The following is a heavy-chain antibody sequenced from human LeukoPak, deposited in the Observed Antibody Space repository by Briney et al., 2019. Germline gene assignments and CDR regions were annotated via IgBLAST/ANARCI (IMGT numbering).Heavy chain of an antibody. V-gene: IGHV1-46*01. CDR1: GYTFTSHY. J-gene: IGHJ4*02. D-gene: IGHD3-22*01. CDR2: ISPSGGST. CDR3: ARVDDSSGYYHFDY. Sequence: ASVKVSCKASGYTFTSHYMHWVRQAPEQGLEWMGIISPSGGSTGYAQKFQGRVTMTRDMSTSTVYMELSSLRSEDTAVYYCARVDDSSGYYHFDYWGQGTLVTVSS.